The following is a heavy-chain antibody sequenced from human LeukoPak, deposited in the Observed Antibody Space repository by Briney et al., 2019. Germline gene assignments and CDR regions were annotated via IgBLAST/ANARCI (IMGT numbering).Heavy chain of an antibody. CDR1: GFTFSSYA. J-gene: IGHJ4*02. D-gene: IGHD3-3*01. CDR2: ISGSGGST. Sequence: PGGSLRLSCAASGFTFSSYAMSWVRQAPGKGLEWVSAISGSGGSTYYADSVKGRFTISRDNSKNTLYLQMNSLRAEDTAVYYCAKGALRFLEWLSYFDYWGQGTLVTVSS. CDR3: AKGALRFLEWLSYFDY. V-gene: IGHV3-23*01.